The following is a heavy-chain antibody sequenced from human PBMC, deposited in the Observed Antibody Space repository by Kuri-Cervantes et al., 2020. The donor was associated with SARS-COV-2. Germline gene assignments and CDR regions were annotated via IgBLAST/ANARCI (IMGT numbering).Heavy chain of an antibody. CDR3: ARGGIAAG. CDR2: INPNDGGS. CDR1: GYTFTGYY. Sequence: ASVKVSCKTSGYTFTGYYIYWVRQAPGQGLEWMGWINPNDGGSNYAQKFQGRVTMTRDTSISTAYMELSRLRSDDTAVYYCARGGIAAGWGQGTLVTVSS. V-gene: IGHV1-2*02. D-gene: IGHD6-13*01. J-gene: IGHJ4*02.